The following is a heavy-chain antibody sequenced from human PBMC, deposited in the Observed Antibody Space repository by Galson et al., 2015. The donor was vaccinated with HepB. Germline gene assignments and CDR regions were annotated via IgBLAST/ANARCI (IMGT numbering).Heavy chain of an antibody. J-gene: IGHJ4*02. CDR2: MKQAGSEK. CDR1: GFTFSYYW. D-gene: IGHD1-26*01. CDR3: VGGSYLH. Sequence: SLRLSCAASGFTFSYYWMTWVRQAPGKGLGWVANMKQAGSEKYYVDSVKGRFTISRDNAKNSLYLQMNSLRAEDTAVYYCVGGSYLHWGQGTLVTVSS. V-gene: IGHV3-7*03.